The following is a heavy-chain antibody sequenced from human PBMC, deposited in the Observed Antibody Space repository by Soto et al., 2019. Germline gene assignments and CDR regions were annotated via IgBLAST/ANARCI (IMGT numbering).Heavy chain of an antibody. CDR3: ARDLSLKYSTYWVDAFDF. D-gene: IGHD2-21*01. J-gene: IGHJ3*01. Sequence: EVQLVESGGGLVQPGGSLRLSCAASGFTFSTYWMTWVRQAPGKGLEWVANINQDGSVQNYVDSVKGRFTISRDNAKNSLYLQMNSLRAEDAAVYYCARDLSLKYSTYWVDAFDFWGQGTMVTVSS. V-gene: IGHV3-7*05. CDR2: INQDGSVQ. CDR1: GFTFSTYW.